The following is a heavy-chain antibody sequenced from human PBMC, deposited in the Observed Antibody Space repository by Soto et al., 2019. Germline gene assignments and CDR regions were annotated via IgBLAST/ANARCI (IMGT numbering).Heavy chain of an antibody. CDR2: ISGSGGTT. CDR3: AKGPRGGAISGWFDP. CDR1: GFTFSNYG. J-gene: IGHJ5*02. Sequence: PGGSLRLSCAASGFTFSNYGMSGVRQAPGKGLEWVSGISGSGGTTYADSVKGRFTISRDNSKNTLYLQMNSLRAEDTALYYCAKGPRGGAISGWFDPWGQGTLVTVSS. D-gene: IGHD2-21*01. V-gene: IGHV3-23*01.